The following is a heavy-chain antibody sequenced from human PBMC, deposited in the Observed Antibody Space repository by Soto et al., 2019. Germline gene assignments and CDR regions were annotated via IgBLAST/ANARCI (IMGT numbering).Heavy chain of an antibody. J-gene: IGHJ3*02. CDR1: GYTFTSYD. CDR3: ARGRYCTNGVCYYDAFDI. D-gene: IGHD2-8*01. Sequence: ASVKVSCKASGYTFTSYDINWVRQATGQGLEWMGWMNPNSGNTGYAQKFQGRVTMTRNTSTSTAYMELSSLRSEDTAVYYCARGRYCTNGVCYYDAFDIWGQGTMVTVSS. V-gene: IGHV1-8*01. CDR2: MNPNSGNT.